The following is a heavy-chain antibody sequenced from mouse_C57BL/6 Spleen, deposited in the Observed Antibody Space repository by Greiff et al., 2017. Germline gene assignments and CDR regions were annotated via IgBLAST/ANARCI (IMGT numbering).Heavy chain of an antibody. V-gene: IGHV3-6*01. J-gene: IGHJ4*01. D-gene: IGHD1-1*01. CDR3: AREATVVAMDY. Sequence: EVQVVESGPGLVKPSQSLSLTCSVTGYSITSGYYWNWIRQFPGNKLEWMGYISYDGSNNYNPSLKIRISITRDTSKNQFFLKLNSVTTEDTATYCCAREATVVAMDYGGQGTSVTVSS. CDR2: ISYDGSN. CDR1: GYSITSGYY.